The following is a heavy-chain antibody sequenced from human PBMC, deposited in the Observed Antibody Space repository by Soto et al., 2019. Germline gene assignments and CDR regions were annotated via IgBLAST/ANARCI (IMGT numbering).Heavy chain of an antibody. J-gene: IGHJ5*02. D-gene: IGHD2-2*01. Sequence: QVQLVQSGAEVKKPGASVKVSCKASGYTFTGYYMHWVRQAPGQGLEWMGWINPNSGGTNYAQKFQGRVTMTRDTSISTAYIELSRLRSDDTAVYYCARELPEVVPAARGWFAPWGQGTLVTVSS. V-gene: IGHV1-2*02. CDR1: GYTFTGYY. CDR3: ARELPEVVPAARGWFAP. CDR2: INPNSGGT.